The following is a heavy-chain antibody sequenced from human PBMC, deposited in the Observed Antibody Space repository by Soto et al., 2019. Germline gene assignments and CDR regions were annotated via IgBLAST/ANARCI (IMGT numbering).Heavy chain of an antibody. D-gene: IGHD3-10*01. Sequence: SETLSLTCAVYGGSFSGYYWSWIRQPPGKGLEWIGEINHSGSTNYNPSLESRVTISVDTSKNQFSLKLSSATAADTAVYYCARGTRFGEFPGNWFDPWGQGTLVTVSS. J-gene: IGHJ5*02. V-gene: IGHV4-34*01. CDR1: GGSFSGYY. CDR2: INHSGST. CDR3: ARGTRFGEFPGNWFDP.